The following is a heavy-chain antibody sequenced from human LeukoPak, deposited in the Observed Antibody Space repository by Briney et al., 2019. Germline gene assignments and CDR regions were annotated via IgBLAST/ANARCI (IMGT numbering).Heavy chain of an antibody. D-gene: IGHD6-13*01. CDR1: GFTFDDYA. J-gene: IGHJ4*02. Sequence: GRSLRLSCAASGFTFDDYAMHWVRQAPGKGLEWVSGISWNSGSIGYADSVKGRFTISRDNVKSSLYLQMNSLRAEDTALYYCAKDIQSSRWYYFDYCGQGTLVTVSS. CDR2: ISWNSGSI. V-gene: IGHV3-9*01. CDR3: AKDIQSSRWYYFDY.